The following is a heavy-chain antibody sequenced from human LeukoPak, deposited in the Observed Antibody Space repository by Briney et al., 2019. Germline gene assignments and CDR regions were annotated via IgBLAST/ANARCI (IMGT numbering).Heavy chain of an antibody. V-gene: IGHV3-23*01. D-gene: IGHD3-3*01. Sequence: GGSLRLSCAVSGFTFSNYAMSWVRQAPGKGLEWVSGISISGRNTYYTDSVKGRFTISRDNSRNMLYLQMNSLRVEDTAVYYCVKDSLGSWSGYYFGLFDYWGQGALVTVSS. CDR2: ISISGRNT. CDR3: VKDSLGSWSGYYFGLFDY. J-gene: IGHJ4*02. CDR1: GFTFSNYA.